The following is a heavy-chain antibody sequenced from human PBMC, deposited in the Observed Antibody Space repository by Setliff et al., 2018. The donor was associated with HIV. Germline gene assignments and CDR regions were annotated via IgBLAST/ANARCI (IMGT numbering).Heavy chain of an antibody. J-gene: IGHJ6*03. CDR3: ARGSIAAPKHYYYMNV. V-gene: IGHV1-69*05. D-gene: IGHD6-6*01. CDR2: IIPMFGTA. Sequence: SVKVSCKASGYTFDSYGISWVRQAPGQGLEWMGGIIPMFGTANYAQKFQGRVTITTDASTSTAYMELSSLRSEDTAVYYCARGSIAAPKHYYYMNVWGKGTTVTVSS. CDR1: GYTFDSYG.